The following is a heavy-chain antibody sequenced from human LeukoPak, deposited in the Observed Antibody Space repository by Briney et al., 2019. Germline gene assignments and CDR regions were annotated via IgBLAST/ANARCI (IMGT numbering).Heavy chain of an antibody. V-gene: IGHV4-34*01. J-gene: IGHJ6*03. D-gene: IGHD6-19*01. Sequence: KPSETLSLTCAVYGGSFSGYYWSWIRQPPGKGLEWIGEINHSGSTNYNPSLKSRVTISVDTSKNQFSLKLSSVTAADTAVYYCARGSGGIAVAAPPNYYYYMDVWGKGTTVTVSS. CDR1: GGSFSGYY. CDR3: ARGSGGIAVAAPPNYYYYMDV. CDR2: INHSGST.